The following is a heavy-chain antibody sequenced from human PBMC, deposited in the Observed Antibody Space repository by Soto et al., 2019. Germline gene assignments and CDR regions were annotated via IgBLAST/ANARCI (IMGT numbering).Heavy chain of an antibody. V-gene: IGHV1-69*13. J-gene: IGHJ5*02. CDR1: GGTFSSYA. D-gene: IGHD3-3*01. Sequence: SVKVSCKASGGTFSSYAISWVRQAPGQGLEWMGGIIPIFGTANYAQKFRGRVTITADESTSTAYMELSSLRSEDTAVYYCARDKVYDFWSGYDWFDPWGQGTLVTVSS. CDR3: ARDKVYDFWSGYDWFDP. CDR2: IIPIFGTA.